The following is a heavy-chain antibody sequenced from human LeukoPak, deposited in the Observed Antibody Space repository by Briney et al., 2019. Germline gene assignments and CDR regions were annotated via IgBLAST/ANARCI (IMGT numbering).Heavy chain of an antibody. CDR1: GGSISSSSYY. CDR3: ARGTLPYYDFWSGYQPPDY. CDR2: IYYSGST. D-gene: IGHD3-3*01. Sequence: PSETLSLTCTVSGGSISSSSYYWGWIRQPPGKGLEWIGSIYYSGSTYYNPSLKSRVTISVDTSKNQFSLKLSSVTAADTAVYYCARGTLPYYDFWSGYQPPDYWGQGTLVTVSS. J-gene: IGHJ4*02. V-gene: IGHV4-39*07.